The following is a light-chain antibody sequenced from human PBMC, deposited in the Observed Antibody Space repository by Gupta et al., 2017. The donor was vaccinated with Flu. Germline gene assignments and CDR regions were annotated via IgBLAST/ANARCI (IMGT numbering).Light chain of an antibody. CDR2: ENH. Sequence: QSVLTQPPSVSGAPGQRVTISCTGSSSNIGAGYDVHWYRQFPGTAPKLLICENHNRPSGVPDRFSGSKSDTSASLAITGLQAEDEADYYCQSYDNNLNDYVFGTGTKVTVL. CDR3: QSYDNNLNDYV. CDR1: SSNIGAGYD. V-gene: IGLV1-40*01. J-gene: IGLJ1*01.